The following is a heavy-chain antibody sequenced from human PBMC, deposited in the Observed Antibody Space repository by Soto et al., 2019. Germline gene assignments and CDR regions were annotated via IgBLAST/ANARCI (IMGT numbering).Heavy chain of an antibody. J-gene: IGHJ6*02. CDR1: CDSVSSTDW. Sequence: XESLSVPCAVSCDSVSSTDWWSWVRQPPGNGLEWIGEIYHSGSSNYNPSLKSRVTMSVDKAKNQFPLRLTSVTAADTAVYFCASKPPGYYGMDFWGQGTTVTVSS. V-gene: IGHV4-4*01. CDR2: IYHSGSS. CDR3: ASKPPGYYGMDF.